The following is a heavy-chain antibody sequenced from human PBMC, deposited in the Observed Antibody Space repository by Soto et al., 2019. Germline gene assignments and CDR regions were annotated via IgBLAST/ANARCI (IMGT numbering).Heavy chain of an antibody. Sequence: QVQLVQSGAEVKKPGASVKVSCKASGYTFTSYDMHWVRQAPGQGLEWMGIINPSGGSTSYAQKFQGRVTMTRDTSTSTVYMELSSLRSEDTAVYYCAREPSGTNGGYWGQGTLVTVSS. V-gene: IGHV1-46*01. D-gene: IGHD1-26*01. CDR2: INPSGGST. CDR1: GYTFTSYD. CDR3: AREPSGTNGGY. J-gene: IGHJ4*02.